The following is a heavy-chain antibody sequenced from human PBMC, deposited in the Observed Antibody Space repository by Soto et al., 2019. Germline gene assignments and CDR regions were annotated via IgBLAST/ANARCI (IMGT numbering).Heavy chain of an antibody. D-gene: IGHD3-22*01. CDR2: IYYSGST. Sequence: SETLSLTCTVSGGSISSSSYYWGWIRQPPGKGLEWIGSIYYSGSTYYNPSLKSRVTISVDTSKNQFSLKLSSVTAADTAVYYCASTHYYDSSGYYLYFDYWGQGTLVTVSS. V-gene: IGHV4-39*01. J-gene: IGHJ4*02. CDR3: ASTHYYDSSGYYLYFDY. CDR1: GGSISSSSYY.